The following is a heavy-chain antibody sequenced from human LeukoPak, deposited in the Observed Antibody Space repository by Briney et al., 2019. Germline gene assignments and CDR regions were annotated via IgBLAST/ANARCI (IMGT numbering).Heavy chain of an antibody. D-gene: IGHD6-13*01. CDR3: ARVSGPTIATAGILGSLDI. CDR2: ISSTSRYI. CDR1: GFTFGSYA. J-gene: IGHJ3*02. Sequence: GGSLRLSCAASGFTFGSYAMRWVRQAPGKGLEWVSSISSTSRYIFYRDSVKGRFTISRDNAKNSVYLQMNSLTSEDTAMYFCARVSGPTIATAGILGSLDIWGHGTLVSVSS. V-gene: IGHV3-21*01.